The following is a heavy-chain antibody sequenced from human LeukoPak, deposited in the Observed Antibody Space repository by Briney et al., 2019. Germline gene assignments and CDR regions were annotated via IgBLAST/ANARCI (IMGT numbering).Heavy chain of an antibody. CDR1: GGSISSSTW. V-gene: IGHV4-4*02. D-gene: IGHD6-13*01. CDR3: ARHAAAEGDY. Sequence: SETLSLTCAVSGGSISSSTWWCWVRQPPGKGLEWVGEISRSGRTNYNPSLKSRVTISVDTSKNQFSLKLSSVTAADTAVYYCARHAAAEGDYWGQGTLVTVSS. CDR2: ISRSGRT. J-gene: IGHJ4*02.